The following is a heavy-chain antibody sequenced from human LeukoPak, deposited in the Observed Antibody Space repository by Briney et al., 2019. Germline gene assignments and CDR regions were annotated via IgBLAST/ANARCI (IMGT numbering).Heavy chain of an antibody. J-gene: IGHJ5*02. CDR3: ARGWYGYNWFDP. CDR1: GGSFSGYY. V-gene: IGHV4-34*01. Sequence: SETLSLTCAVYGGSFSGYYWSWIRQPPGKGLEWIGEINHSGSTNYSPSLKSRVTISVDTSKNQFSLKLSSVTAADTAVYYCARGWYGYNWFDPWGQGTLVTVSS. D-gene: IGHD6-13*01. CDR2: INHSGST.